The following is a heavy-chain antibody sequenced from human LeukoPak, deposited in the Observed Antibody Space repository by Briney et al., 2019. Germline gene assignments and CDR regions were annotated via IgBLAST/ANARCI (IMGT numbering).Heavy chain of an antibody. D-gene: IGHD1-7*01. J-gene: IGHJ3*02. V-gene: IGHV3-21*01. CDR1: GFTFSSQA. CDR2: ISSSSSYI. CDR3: ARDSGNYLDAFDI. Sequence: GGSLRLSCAASGFTFSSQAMSWVRQAPGKGLEWVSSISSSSSYIYYADSVKGRFTISRDNAKNSLYLQMNSLRAGDTAVYYCARDSGNYLDAFDIWGQGTMVTVSS.